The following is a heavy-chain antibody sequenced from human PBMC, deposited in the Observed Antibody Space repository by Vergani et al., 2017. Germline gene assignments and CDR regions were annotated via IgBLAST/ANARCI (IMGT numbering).Heavy chain of an antibody. CDR3: TTDRVLYDSSGYEVGSEYFQH. V-gene: IGHV3-21*03. Sequence: EVQLVESGGGLVKPGGSLRLSCAASGFTFSSYSMNWVRQAPGKGLEWVSSISSSSSYIYYADSVKGRFTISRDDSKNTLYLQMNSLKTEDTAVYYCTTDRVLYDSSGYEVGSEYFQHWGQGTLVTVSS. CDR2: ISSSSSYI. J-gene: IGHJ1*01. CDR1: GFTFSSYS. D-gene: IGHD3-22*01.